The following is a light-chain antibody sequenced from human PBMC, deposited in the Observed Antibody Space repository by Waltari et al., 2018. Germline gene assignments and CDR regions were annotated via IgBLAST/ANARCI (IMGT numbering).Light chain of an antibody. V-gene: IGLV2-14*01. Sequence: QSALTQPASVSGSPGQSITISCSGTDSDVGAYDFLPWYQPHPGKAPHLIIYEVSNRPSGISNRFSASKSGNTASLTISGLQAEDEADYYCSSYTTSSAPGVFGTGTRVTVL. J-gene: IGLJ1*01. CDR3: SSYTTSSAPGV. CDR1: DSDVGAYDF. CDR2: EVS.